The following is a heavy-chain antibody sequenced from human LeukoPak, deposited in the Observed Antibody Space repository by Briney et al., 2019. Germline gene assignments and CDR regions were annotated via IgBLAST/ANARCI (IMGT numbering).Heavy chain of an antibody. CDR1: GFTFSSYA. CDR2: IKQDGSEK. CDR3: VKNDGWFHLAQ. J-gene: IGHJ4*02. V-gene: IGHV3-7*03. D-gene: IGHD6-19*01. Sequence: GGSLRLSCAASGFTFSSYAMSWVRQAPGKGLEWVANIKQDGSEKYYVDSVKGRFTISRDNAKNALYLQMNSLRVEDTAVYYCVKNDGWFHLAQWGQGTLVTVSS.